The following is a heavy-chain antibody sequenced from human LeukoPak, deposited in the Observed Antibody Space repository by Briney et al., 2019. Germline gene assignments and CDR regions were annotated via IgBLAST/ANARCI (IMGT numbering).Heavy chain of an antibody. CDR2: ISSSSTI. V-gene: IGHV3-48*04. J-gene: IGHJ4*02. D-gene: IGHD2-21*02. Sequence: PGGSLRLSCAASGFTFSSYSMNWVRQAPGKGLEWVSYISSSSTIYYADSVKGRFTISRDNAKNSLYLQMNSLRAEDTAVYYCARGRGTAIFDYWGQGTLVTVSS. CDR3: ARGRGTAIFDY. CDR1: GFTFSSYS.